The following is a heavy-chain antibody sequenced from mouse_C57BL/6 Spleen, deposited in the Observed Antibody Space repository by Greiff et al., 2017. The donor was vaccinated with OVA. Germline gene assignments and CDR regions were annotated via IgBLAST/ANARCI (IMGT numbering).Heavy chain of an antibody. CDR1: GYTFTSYD. D-gene: IGHD1-1*01. CDR2: IYPRDGST. CDR3: ANPNYGSSRYYAMDY. V-gene: IGHV1-85*01. Sequence: VKLQESGPELVKPGASVKLSCKASGYTFTSYDINWVKQRPGQGLEWIGWIYPRDGSTKYNEKFKGKATLTVYTSSSTAYMELHSLTSDYSAFYFCANPNYGSSRYYAMDYWGQGTSVTVSS. J-gene: IGHJ4*01.